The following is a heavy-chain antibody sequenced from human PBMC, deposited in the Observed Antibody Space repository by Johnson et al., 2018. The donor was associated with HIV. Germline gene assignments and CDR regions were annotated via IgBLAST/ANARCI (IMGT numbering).Heavy chain of an antibody. CDR2: ITSTADGGTT. V-gene: IGHV3-49*04. CDR1: GFTFSSYW. J-gene: IGHJ3*01. CDR3: ISPERAAAGFLT. D-gene: IGHD6-13*01. Sequence: MLLVESGGGLVQPGGSLRLSCAASGFTFSSYWMSWVRRAPGKGLEWIGFITSTADGGTTQYAASVRGRCTISRDDSKSIAYLQMNSLKAEDTAVYYCISPERAAAGFLTWGQGAMVTVSS.